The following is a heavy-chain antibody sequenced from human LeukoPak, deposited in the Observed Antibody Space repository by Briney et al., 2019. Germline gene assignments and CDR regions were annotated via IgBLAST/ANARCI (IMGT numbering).Heavy chain of an antibody. CDR1: GFTFSNFA. Sequence: PGGSLRLSCAASGFTFSNFAMSWVRQAPGKGLEWFSIISGSGGSTNHADSVKGRFTISRDNSKNTLYLQMNSLRAEDTAVYCCAKDRYYGSGRGSIFDYWGQGTLVTVSS. V-gene: IGHV3-23*01. D-gene: IGHD3-10*01. J-gene: IGHJ4*02. CDR2: ISGSGGST. CDR3: AKDRYYGSGRGSIFDY.